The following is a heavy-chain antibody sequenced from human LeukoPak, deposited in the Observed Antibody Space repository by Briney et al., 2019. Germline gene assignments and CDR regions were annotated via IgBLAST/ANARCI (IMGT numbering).Heavy chain of an antibody. CDR2: ISWNSGSI. J-gene: IGHJ4*02. Sequence: GGSLRLSCAASGFTFDDYAMHWVRHAPGKGLEWVSGISWNSGSIGYADSVKGRFTISRDNAKNSLYLQMNSLRAEDTALYYCAKGYYYDSSGYVDYWGQGTLVTVSS. CDR1: GFTFDDYA. CDR3: AKGYYYDSSGYVDY. D-gene: IGHD3-22*01. V-gene: IGHV3-9*01.